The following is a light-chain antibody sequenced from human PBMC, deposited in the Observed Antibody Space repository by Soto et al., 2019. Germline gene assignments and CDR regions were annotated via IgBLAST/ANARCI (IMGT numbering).Light chain of an antibody. V-gene: IGKV3-15*01. CDR1: QSVSSN. Sequence: ETVMTQSPATLSVSPGERATLSCRASQSVSSNLAWYQQKTGQGPRLLIYGASTRATGIPARFSGSGSGTDFTLTISRMEPEDFAVYYCQQYGSSLITFGQGTRLEIK. J-gene: IGKJ5*01. CDR3: QQYGSSLIT. CDR2: GAS.